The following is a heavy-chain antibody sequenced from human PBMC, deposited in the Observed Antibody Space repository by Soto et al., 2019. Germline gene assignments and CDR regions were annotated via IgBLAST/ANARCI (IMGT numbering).Heavy chain of an antibody. D-gene: IGHD4-17*01. V-gene: IGHV3-53*01. Sequence: GSLRLSCAASGFTVSSNYMSWVRQAPGKGLEWVSVIYSGGSTYYADSVKGRFTISRDNSKNTLYLQMNSLRAEDTAVYYCARGSDDYSYYFDYWGQGTLVTVSS. CDR3: ARGSDDYSYYFDY. J-gene: IGHJ4*02. CDR2: IYSGGST. CDR1: GFTVSSNY.